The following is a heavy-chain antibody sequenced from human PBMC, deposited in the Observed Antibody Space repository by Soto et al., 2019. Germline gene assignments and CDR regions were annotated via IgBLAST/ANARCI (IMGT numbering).Heavy chain of an antibody. D-gene: IGHD6-6*01. V-gene: IGHV4-59*01. CDR1: RGSISSYY. CDR3: ARGGSSPGGYYYYGMDV. J-gene: IGHJ6*02. CDR2: IYYSGST. Sequence: SETLSLTCTVSRGSISSYYWSWIRQPPGKGLEWIGYIYYSGSTNYNPSLKSRVTISVDTSKNQFSLKLSSVTAADTAVYYCARGGSSPGGYYYYGMDVWGQGTTVTVSS.